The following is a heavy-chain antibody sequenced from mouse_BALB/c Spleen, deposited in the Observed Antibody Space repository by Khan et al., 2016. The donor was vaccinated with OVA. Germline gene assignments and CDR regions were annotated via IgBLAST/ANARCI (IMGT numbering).Heavy chain of an antibody. Sequence: EVELVESGGGLVEPGGSLKLSCAASGFTFSSFVMPWVRQTPEKRLEWVATISSAATYTYYPDSVKGRVTISRDNAKNTLYLQLNSLRSDDTASXYCTNGSYGWFAYWGQGTLVTVST. J-gene: IGHJ3*01. CDR2: ISSAATYT. D-gene: IGHD1-1*02. CDR1: GFTFSSFV. CDR3: TNGSYGWFAY. V-gene: IGHV5-9-1*01.